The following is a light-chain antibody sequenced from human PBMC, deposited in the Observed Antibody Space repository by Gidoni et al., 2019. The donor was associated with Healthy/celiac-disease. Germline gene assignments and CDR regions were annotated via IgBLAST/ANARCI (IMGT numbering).Light chain of an antibody. Sequence: DIVMTHSPDSLSLSLGERATINCKSIQSFLYSSNNKNYLAWYQQKPGQPPKLLIYWASTRESGVPDRFSGSGSGTDFTLTISSLQAEDVAVYYCQQYYSTPRLTFGGGTKVESK. V-gene: IGKV4-1*01. CDR2: WAS. CDR1: QSFLYSSNNKNY. J-gene: IGKJ4*01. CDR3: QQYYSTPRLT.